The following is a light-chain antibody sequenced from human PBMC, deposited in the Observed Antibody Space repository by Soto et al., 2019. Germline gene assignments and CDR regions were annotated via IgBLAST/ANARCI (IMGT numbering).Light chain of an antibody. Sequence: QSALTQPASVSGSPGQSITISCTGTVGLVSWYQQHPGKVPKLIIYDDTKRPSGVSSRFSGSKSGNTASLTISGLQTEDEADYYCCLYVGGRTYVFATGTKVTVL. CDR2: DDT. J-gene: IGLJ1*01. CDR1: VGL. V-gene: IGLV2-23*01. CDR3: CLYVGGRTYV.